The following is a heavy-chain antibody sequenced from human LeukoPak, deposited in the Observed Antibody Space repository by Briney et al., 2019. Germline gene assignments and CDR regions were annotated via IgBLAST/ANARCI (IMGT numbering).Heavy chain of an antibody. CDR1: GFTFSKAC. D-gene: IGHD4-17*01. CDR3: ARGGATVTTYGYYYYYGMDV. CDR2: IWYDGSNK. Sequence: PGGSLRLSCAASGFTFSKACMHWVRQAPGKGLEWVAVIWYDGSNKYYADSVKGRFTISRDNSKNTLYLQMNSLRAEDTAVYYCARGGATVTTYGYYYYYGMDVWGQGTTVTVSS. J-gene: IGHJ6*02. V-gene: IGHV3-33*08.